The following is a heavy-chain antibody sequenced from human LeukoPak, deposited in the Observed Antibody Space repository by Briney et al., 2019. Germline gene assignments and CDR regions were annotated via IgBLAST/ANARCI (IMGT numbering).Heavy chain of an antibody. V-gene: IGHV3-11*04. CDR1: GFTFSDYY. CDR2: ITSGGSTI. CDR3: ARARGYSYIYYYYYMDV. D-gene: IGHD5-18*01. J-gene: IGHJ6*03. Sequence: GGSLRLSCAASGFTFSDYYMSWIRQAPGKGLEWGSYITSGGSTIYYAESVRGRFTISRDNAKNSLYLEMNSLRAEDTPVYYCARARGYSYIYYYYYMDVWGKGTTVTVSS.